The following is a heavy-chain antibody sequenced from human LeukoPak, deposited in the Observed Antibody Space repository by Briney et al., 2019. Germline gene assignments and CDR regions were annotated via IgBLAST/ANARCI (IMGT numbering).Heavy chain of an antibody. D-gene: IGHD3-9*01. Sequence: ASVKVSCKASGGTFSGYAISWVRQAPGQGLEWMGGIIPIFGTANYAQKFQGRVTITTDESTSTAYMELSSLRSEDTAVYYCARGKGDILTGLYYFDYWGQGTLVTVSS. CDR1: GGTFSGYA. CDR2: IIPIFGTA. CDR3: ARGKGDILTGLYYFDY. V-gene: IGHV1-69*05. J-gene: IGHJ4*02.